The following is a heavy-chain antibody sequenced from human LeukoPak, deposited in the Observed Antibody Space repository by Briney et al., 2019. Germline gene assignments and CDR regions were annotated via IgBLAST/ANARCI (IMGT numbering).Heavy chain of an antibody. D-gene: IGHD3-16*01. CDR3: AKDLFERGYYYYGMDV. CDR2: ISYDGSNK. Sequence: PGGSLRLSCAASGFTFSSYGMHWVRQAPGKGLEWVAVISYDGSNKYYADSVKGRFTISRDNSKNTLYLQMSSLRAEDTAVYYCAKDLFERGYYYYGMDVWGQGTTVTVSS. CDR1: GFTFSSYG. V-gene: IGHV3-30*18. J-gene: IGHJ6*02.